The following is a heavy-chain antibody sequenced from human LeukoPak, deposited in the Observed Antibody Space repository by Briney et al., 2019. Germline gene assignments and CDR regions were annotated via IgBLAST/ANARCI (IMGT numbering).Heavy chain of an antibody. Sequence: SETLSLTCTVYGGSVSSGSYYWSWIRQPPGKGLGWIGDVYYTGSANYNPSLKSLVTISVDKSKNQFSLKLTSVTAADTAVYYCARVPRGFRYGYKFSDEWYFDYWGQGALVTVSS. V-gene: IGHV4-61*01. CDR2: VYYTGSA. D-gene: IGHD5-18*01. CDR3: ARVPRGFRYGYKFSDEWYFDY. CDR1: GGSVSSGSYY. J-gene: IGHJ4*02.